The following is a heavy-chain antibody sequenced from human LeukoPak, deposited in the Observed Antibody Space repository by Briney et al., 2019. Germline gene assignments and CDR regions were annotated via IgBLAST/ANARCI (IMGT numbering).Heavy chain of an antibody. CDR1: GGSISSSSYY. J-gene: IGHJ4*02. D-gene: IGHD6-13*01. CDR3: ARVSAADNTLIDY. CDR2: IYYSGST. Sequence: SETLSLTCTVSGGSISSSSYYWGWIRQPPGKGLEWIGSIYYSGSTYYNPSLKSRVTISVDTSKNQFSLKLSSVTAADTAVYYCARVSAADNTLIDYWGQGTLVTVSS. V-gene: IGHV4-39*07.